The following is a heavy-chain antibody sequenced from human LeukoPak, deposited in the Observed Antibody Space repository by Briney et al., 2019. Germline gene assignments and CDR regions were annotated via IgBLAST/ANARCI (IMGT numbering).Heavy chain of an antibody. CDR3: ERAIYCSGGSCHWEFDY. V-gene: IGHV1-46*01. J-gene: IGHJ4*02. Sequence: ASVKVSCKASGYTFTSYYMHWVRQAPGQGLEWMGIINPRDGSTSYAQKFQGRVTMTRATSTSTVYMELSSLSSEDTAVYYCERAIYCSGGSCHWEFDYWGQGTLVTVSS. CDR1: GYTFTSYY. CDR2: INPRDGST. D-gene: IGHD2-15*01.